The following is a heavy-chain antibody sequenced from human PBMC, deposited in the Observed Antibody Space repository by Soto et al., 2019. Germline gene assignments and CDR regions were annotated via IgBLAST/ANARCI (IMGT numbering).Heavy chain of an antibody. CDR3: ARGVATIGMGYYFDY. Sequence: QVQLQQWGAGLLKPSETLSLTCAVYGGSFSGYYWSWIRQPPGKGLEWIGEINHSGSTNYNPSLKSPVTIXXDXTXXQFSLKPSSVTAADTAVYYCARGVATIGMGYYFDYWGQGTLVTVSS. CDR1: GGSFSGYY. CDR2: INHSGST. D-gene: IGHD5-12*01. V-gene: IGHV4-34*01. J-gene: IGHJ4*02.